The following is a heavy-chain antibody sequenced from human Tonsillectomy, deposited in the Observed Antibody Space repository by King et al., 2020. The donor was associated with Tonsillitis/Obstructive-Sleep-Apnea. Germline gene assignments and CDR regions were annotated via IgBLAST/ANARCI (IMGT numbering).Heavy chain of an antibody. V-gene: IGHV2-5*02. J-gene: IGHJ5*02. Sequence: ITLKESGPTLVKPPQTLTLTCTFSGFSLSTSGVGVGWIRQPPGKALEWLALIYWDDDKRYSPSLKSRLTITKDTSKNQVVLTMTNMDPVDTATYYCARRIAAAGTNWFDPWGQGTLVTVSS. CDR2: IYWDDDK. CDR1: GFSLSTSGVG. CDR3: ARRIAAAGTNWFDP. D-gene: IGHD6-13*01.